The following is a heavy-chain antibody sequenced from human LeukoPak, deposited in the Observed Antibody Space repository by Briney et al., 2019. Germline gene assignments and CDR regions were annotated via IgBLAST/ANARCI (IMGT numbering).Heavy chain of an antibody. D-gene: IGHD6-13*01. CDR2: VYYSERT. J-gene: IGHJ1*01. Sequence: SETLSLTCTVSNDSFSNYYWTWIRQPPGKALEWIGYVYYSERTHYNPSLKSRVIISVDTAQNQFSLRLSSVTAADTAVYYCAREYSSSWYRYFQHWGQGTLVTVSS. V-gene: IGHV4-59*12. CDR1: NDSFSNYY. CDR3: AREYSSSWYRYFQH.